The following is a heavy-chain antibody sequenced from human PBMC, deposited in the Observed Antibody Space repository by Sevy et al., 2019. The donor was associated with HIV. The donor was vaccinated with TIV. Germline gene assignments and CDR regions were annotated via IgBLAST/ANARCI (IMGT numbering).Heavy chain of an antibody. J-gene: IGHJ4*02. CDR2: IYHSGST. CDR1: GYSISSGYY. D-gene: IGHD3-10*01. CDR3: ARDLSVVRGVIKAGFDY. Sequence: SETLSLTCTVSGYSISSGYYWGWIRQPPGKGLEWIGSIYHSGSTYYNPSLKSRVTISVDTSKNQFSLELSSVTAADTAVYYCARDLSVVRGVIKAGFDYWGQGTLVTVSS. V-gene: IGHV4-38-2*02.